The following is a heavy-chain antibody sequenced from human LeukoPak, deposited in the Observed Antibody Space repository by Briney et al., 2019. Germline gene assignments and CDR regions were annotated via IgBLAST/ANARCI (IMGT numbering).Heavy chain of an antibody. CDR2: IRGNGGNT. J-gene: IGHJ3*02. Sequence: PGGSLRLSCAASGFSFSTYAMSWVRQAPGKGLKWGSTIRGNGGNTYYGDSAKGRFTISRDNSKNTLYLQMNSLRAEDTAIYYCAKASGWYDAFDIWGQGTMVTVSS. CDR3: AKASGWYDAFDI. D-gene: IGHD6-13*01. V-gene: IGHV3-23*01. CDR1: GFSFSTYA.